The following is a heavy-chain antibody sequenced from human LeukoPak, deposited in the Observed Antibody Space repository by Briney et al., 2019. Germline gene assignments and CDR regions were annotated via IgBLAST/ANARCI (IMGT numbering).Heavy chain of an antibody. CDR1: GFTFDDYG. D-gene: IGHD2-2*02. CDR2: INWNGGST. J-gene: IGHJ6*03. V-gene: IGHV3-20*04. CDR3: ARVLGYCSSTSCYTGGYYYYMDV. Sequence: GGSLRLSCAASGFTFDDYGMGWVRQAPGKGLEWVSGINWNGGSTGYADSVKGRFTISRDNAKNSLYLQMNSLRAEDTALYYCARVLGYCSSTSCYTGGYYYYMDVWGKGTTVTVSS.